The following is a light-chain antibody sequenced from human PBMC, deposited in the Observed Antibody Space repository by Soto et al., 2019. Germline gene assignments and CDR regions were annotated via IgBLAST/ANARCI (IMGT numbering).Light chain of an antibody. CDR3: QHYNSYSEA. V-gene: IGKV1-5*03. CDR1: QTISSW. CDR2: KAS. J-gene: IGKJ1*01. Sequence: DIQMTQSPSTLSGSVGDRVTITCLSSQTISSWLAWYQQKPGKAPKLLIYKASTLKSGVPSRFSGSGSGSEFTLTISSLQPDDFATYYCQHYNSYSEAFGQGTVVDIK.